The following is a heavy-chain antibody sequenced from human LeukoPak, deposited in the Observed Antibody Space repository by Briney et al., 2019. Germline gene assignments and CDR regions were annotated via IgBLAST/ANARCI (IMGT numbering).Heavy chain of an antibody. V-gene: IGHV4-59*01. CDR3: ARDGVTPYYYYGMDV. CDR2: IYYSGST. CDR1: GGSISSYY. D-gene: IGHD5-18*01. Sequence: SETLSLTCTVSGGSISSYYWSWIRQPPGKGLEWIGCIYYSGSTNYNPSLKSRVSISVDTSTSQFSLKLSSVTAADTAVYYCARDGVTPYYYYGMDVWGQGTTVTVSS. J-gene: IGHJ6*02.